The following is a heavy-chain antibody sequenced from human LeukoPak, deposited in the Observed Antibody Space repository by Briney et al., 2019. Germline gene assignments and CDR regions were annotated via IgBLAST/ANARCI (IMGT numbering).Heavy chain of an antibody. CDR2: IRSKANNYAT. V-gene: IGHV3-73*01. Sequence: GGSLRLACAASGFTFSGSTMHWVRQASGKGLEWVGRIRSKANNYATAYATSVKGRFTLSRDDSKNTAYLQMNSLKTEDTAVYYCIRGAASGSYYGFDVWGQGATVTVSS. D-gene: IGHD1-26*01. CDR3: IRGAASGSYYGFDV. J-gene: IGHJ6*02. CDR1: GFTFSGST.